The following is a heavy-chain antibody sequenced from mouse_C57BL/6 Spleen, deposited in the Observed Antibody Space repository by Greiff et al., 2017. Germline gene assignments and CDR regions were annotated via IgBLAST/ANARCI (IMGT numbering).Heavy chain of an antibody. Sequence: DVTLVESGGGLVKPGGSLKLSCAASGFTFSDYGMHWVRQAPEKGLEWVAYISSGSSTIYYADTVKGRFTISRDNAKNTLFLQMTSLRSEDTAMYYCARGKANWDYFDYWGQGTTLTVSS. CDR2: ISSGSSTI. CDR3: ARGKANWDYFDY. CDR1: GFTFSDYG. D-gene: IGHD4-1*01. J-gene: IGHJ2*01. V-gene: IGHV5-17*01.